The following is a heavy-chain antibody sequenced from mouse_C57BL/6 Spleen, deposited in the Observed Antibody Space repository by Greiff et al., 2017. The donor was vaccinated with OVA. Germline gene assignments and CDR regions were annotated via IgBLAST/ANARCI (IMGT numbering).Heavy chain of an antibody. CDR3: ARDYGSSHDY. J-gene: IGHJ2*01. D-gene: IGHD1-1*01. V-gene: IGHV1-82*01. CDR1: GYAFSSSW. CDR2: IYPGDGDT. Sequence: VQLQQSGPELVKPGASVKISCKPSGYAFSSSWMNWVKQRPGKGLEWIGRIYPGDGDTNYNGKFKGKATLTADKSSSTAYMQLSSLTSEDSAVYFCARDYGSSHDYWGQGTTLTVSS.